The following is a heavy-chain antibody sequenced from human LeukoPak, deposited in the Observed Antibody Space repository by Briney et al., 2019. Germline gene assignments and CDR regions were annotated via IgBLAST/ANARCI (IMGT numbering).Heavy chain of an antibody. Sequence: SETLSLTCAVYGGSFSGYYWSWIRQPPGKGLEWIGEINHSGSTNYNPSLKSRVTISLDTSKNQFSLKLSSVTAADTAVYYCARHGSSTWYPWFAPWGQGTLVTVSS. J-gene: IGHJ5*02. CDR3: ARHGSSTWYPWFAP. V-gene: IGHV4-34*01. CDR2: INHSGST. D-gene: IGHD6-13*01. CDR1: GGSFSGYY.